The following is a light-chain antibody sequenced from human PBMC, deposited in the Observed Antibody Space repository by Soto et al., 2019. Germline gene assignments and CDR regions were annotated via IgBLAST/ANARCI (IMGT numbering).Light chain of an antibody. CDR2: GAS. CDR1: QSVSSD. J-gene: IGKJ1*01. V-gene: IGKV3-15*01. CDR3: QQYNNWPRT. Sequence: EIVMTQSPATLSVSPGERATLSCRASQSVSSDVAWYHQKPGQAPRLLIYGASTRATGIPARVSGRGSGTECTLTINSLQSEDCAVDYCQQYNNWPRTVGQGTKVEIK.